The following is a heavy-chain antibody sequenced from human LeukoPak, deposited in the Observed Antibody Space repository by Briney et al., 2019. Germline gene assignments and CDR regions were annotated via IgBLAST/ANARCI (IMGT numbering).Heavy chain of an antibody. CDR3: ADAGYSDRWYSDY. J-gene: IGHJ4*02. CDR2: ISGGSGGT. Sequence: GGSLRLSCAASGFTFSSYGMHWVRQAPGKGLEWVSTISGGSGGTYYADSVKGRFTISRDNSENTVYLQMNSLRGDDTAIYFCADAGYSDRWYSDYWGQGTLVTVSS. V-gene: IGHV3-23*01. CDR1: GFTFSSYG. D-gene: IGHD1-26*01.